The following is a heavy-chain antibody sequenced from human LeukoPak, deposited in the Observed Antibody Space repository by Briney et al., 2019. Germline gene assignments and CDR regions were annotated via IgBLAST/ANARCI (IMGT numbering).Heavy chain of an antibody. CDR1: GYTFTGYA. Sequence: ASVKVSCKASGYTFTGYAMNWVRQAPGQGLEWMGWINTNTGNPTYAQGFTGRFVFSLETSVSTAYLKISGLKAEDTAVYYCARGLSDYYYDSSGYPLWGQGTLVTVSS. J-gene: IGHJ4*02. V-gene: IGHV7-4-1*02. CDR2: INTNTGNP. CDR3: ARGLSDYYYDSSGYPL. D-gene: IGHD3-22*01.